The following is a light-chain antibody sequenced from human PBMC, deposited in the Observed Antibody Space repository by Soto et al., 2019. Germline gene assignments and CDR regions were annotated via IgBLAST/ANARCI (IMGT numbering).Light chain of an antibody. Sequence: QSALTQPASVSASPGQAITLSCTGTNSDVGGYDYVSWYQQHPGKAPKLMIYEVSNRPSGVSNRFSGSKSGNTASLTISGLQAEDEADYYCSSYTSSSTPVVFGGGTKLTVL. CDR3: SSYTSSSTPVV. V-gene: IGLV2-14*01. CDR2: EVS. J-gene: IGLJ2*01. CDR1: NSDVGGYDY.